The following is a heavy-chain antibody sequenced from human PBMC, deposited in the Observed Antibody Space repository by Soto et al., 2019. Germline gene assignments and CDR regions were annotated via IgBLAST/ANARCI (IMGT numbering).Heavy chain of an antibody. CDR1: GFTFSNAW. V-gene: IGHV3-15*01. CDR2: IKSKTDGGTT. J-gene: IGHJ6*02. D-gene: IGHD3-3*02. CDR3: TTLSRTYYYYYGMDV. Sequence: TGGSLRLSCAASGFTFSNAWMSWVRQAPGKGLEWVGRIKSKTDGGTTDYAAPVKGRFTISRDDSKNTLYLQMNSLKTEDTAVYYCTTLSRTYYYYYGMDVWGQGTTVTVSS.